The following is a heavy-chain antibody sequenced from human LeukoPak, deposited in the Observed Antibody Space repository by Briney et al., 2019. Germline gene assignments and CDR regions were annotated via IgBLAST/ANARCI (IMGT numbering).Heavy chain of an antibody. D-gene: IGHD2-21*02. CDR3: ARSRIVVVTAIVGEAFDI. V-gene: IGHV4-31*03. J-gene: IGHJ3*02. CDR1: GGSISSGGYY. Sequence: PSETLSLTCTVSGGSISSGGYYWSWIRQHPGKGLKWIGYIYYSGSTYYNPSLKSRVTISVDTSKNQFSLELSSVTAADTAVYYCARSRIVVVTAIVGEAFDIWGQGTMVTVSS. CDR2: IYYSGST.